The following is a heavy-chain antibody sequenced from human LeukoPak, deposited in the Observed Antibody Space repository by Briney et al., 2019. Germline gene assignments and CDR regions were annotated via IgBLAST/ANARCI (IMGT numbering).Heavy chain of an antibody. V-gene: IGHV3-48*04. D-gene: IGHD1-1*01. CDR1: GFTFSSYS. J-gene: IGHJ6*03. CDR3: ARGSATGYYYYMDV. Sequence: GGSLRLSCAASGFTFSSYSMNWVRQAPGKGLEWVSYIGSSHSTIYYADSVKGRFTISRDNAKNSLYLQMNSLRAEDTAVYYCARGSATGYYYYMDVWGKGTTVTVSS. CDR2: IGSSHSTI.